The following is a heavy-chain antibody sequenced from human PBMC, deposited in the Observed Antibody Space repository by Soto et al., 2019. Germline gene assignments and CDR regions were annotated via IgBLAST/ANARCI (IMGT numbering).Heavy chain of an antibody. CDR2: ISPYTGNT. CDR3: ATSYDSGFDP. V-gene: IGHV1-18*04. CDR1: GYTFTSYG. J-gene: IGHJ5*02. D-gene: IGHD5-12*01. Sequence: QVQLVQSGVEVKKPGASVKVSCKASGYTFTSYGISWIRQAPGQGLEWMGWISPYTGNTNFAQKVQGRVNMTTDTSTSTAYMELRSLRSDDTAVYYCATSYDSGFDPWGQGTLVSVSS.